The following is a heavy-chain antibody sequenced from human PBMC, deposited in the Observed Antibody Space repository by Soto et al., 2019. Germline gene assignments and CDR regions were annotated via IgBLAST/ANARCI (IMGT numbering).Heavy chain of an antibody. Sequence: GGSLRLSCAASGFTFSSFALSWVRQAPGKGLEWVSAISGSGGDTDYTASVKGRFTISRDNSKNTPYLQMNSLRPDDTAVYYCAGPGYSSQDYWGQGTLVTVSS. D-gene: IGHD5-18*01. CDR1: GFTFSSFA. J-gene: IGHJ4*02. V-gene: IGHV3-23*01. CDR3: AGPGYSSQDY. CDR2: ISGSGGDT.